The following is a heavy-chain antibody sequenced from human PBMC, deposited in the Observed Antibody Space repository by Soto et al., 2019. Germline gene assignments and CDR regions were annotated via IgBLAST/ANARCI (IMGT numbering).Heavy chain of an antibody. CDR1: GASINGSYYY. Sequence: SESMSLTCAVSGASINGSYYYGAWLRQSPGKGPEWIGSVFYTGFTSYNPSLESRVSVSVDTSKSQFSLKLSAVTAADTAVYYCATSQKGYNWNYFDHWGQGALVTVSS. J-gene: IGHJ4*02. D-gene: IGHD1-20*01. CDR3: ATSQKGYNWNYFDH. CDR2: VFYTGFT. V-gene: IGHV4-39*01.